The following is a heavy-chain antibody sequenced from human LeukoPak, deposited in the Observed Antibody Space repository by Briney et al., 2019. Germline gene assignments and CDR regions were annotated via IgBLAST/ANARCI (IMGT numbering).Heavy chain of an antibody. Sequence: GGSLRLSCAASGFTFSSYMMNWVRQAPGKGLEWVSSINSGSTYTYYTESVKGRFTVSRDNAKNSLYLQMNSLRAEDTVVYYCARRAVAGNDYWGQGTLVTVSS. V-gene: IGHV3-21*01. J-gene: IGHJ4*02. CDR1: GFTFSSYM. CDR2: INSGSTYT. D-gene: IGHD6-19*01. CDR3: ARRAVAGNDY.